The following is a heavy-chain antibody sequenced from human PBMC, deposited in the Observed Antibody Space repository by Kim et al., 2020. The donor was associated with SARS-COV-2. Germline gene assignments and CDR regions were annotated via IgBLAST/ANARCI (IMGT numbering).Heavy chain of an antibody. V-gene: IGHV3-23*01. CDR1: GFTFTNCG. Sequence: GGSLRLSCAASGFTFTNCGLTWVRQAPGKGLEWVSSIGNSGVITYYADSVKGRFTISRDNSKNTLYLQMNSLRAEDTAVYYCAKGKLGGDDGYPWGQGTLVTVSS. CDR3: AKGKLGGDDGYP. D-gene: IGHD1-26*01. J-gene: IGHJ5*02. CDR2: IGNSGVIT.